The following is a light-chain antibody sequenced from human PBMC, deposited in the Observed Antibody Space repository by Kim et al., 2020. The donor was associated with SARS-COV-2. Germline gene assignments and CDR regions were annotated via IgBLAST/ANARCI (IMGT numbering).Light chain of an antibody. J-gene: IGLJ3*02. CDR3: SSFTTRSTLV. V-gene: IGLV2-14*03. CDR2: DVN. CDR1: SSNIGSYNY. Sequence: QSALTQPASVSGSPGQSITISCTGTSSNIGSYNYVSWHQQHPGKAPKLMIYDVNKRPSGISSLFSGSKSGSAASLTISGLQAEDEADYYCSSFTTRSTLVFGGGTKVTVL.